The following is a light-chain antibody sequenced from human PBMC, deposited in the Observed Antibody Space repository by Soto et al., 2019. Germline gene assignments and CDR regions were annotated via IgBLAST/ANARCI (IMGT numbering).Light chain of an antibody. J-gene: IGKJ1*01. CDR2: GAS. CDR3: QQYGSSPRT. CDR1: QSVSRSY. V-gene: IGKV3-20*01. Sequence: EIVLTQSPGTLSLSPGERATLSCRASQSVSRSYLAWYQQKPGQAPRLLIYGASSRATGIPDRFSGSGSGTDVTLTISRLEPEDFAVYYCQQYGSSPRTFGQGTKVEIK.